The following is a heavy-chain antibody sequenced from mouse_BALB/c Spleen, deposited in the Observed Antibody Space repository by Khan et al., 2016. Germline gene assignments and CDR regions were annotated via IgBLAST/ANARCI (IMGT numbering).Heavy chain of an antibody. V-gene: IGHV1-7*01. CDR1: GYTFTNYW. J-gene: IGHJ4*01. CDR2: INPSTGYT. CDR3: AREEVRRIYYYAMDY. Sequence: QVQLQQSGAELAKPGASVKMSCKASGYTFTNYWMHWVKQRPGQGLEWIGYINPSTGYTEYNQKFRDKATLTADKSSSTAYMQLSSLTSEDSAVYYCAREEVRRIYYYAMDYGGQGTSVTVSS.